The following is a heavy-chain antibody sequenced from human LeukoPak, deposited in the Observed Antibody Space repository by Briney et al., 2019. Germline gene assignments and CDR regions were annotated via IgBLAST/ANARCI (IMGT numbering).Heavy chain of an antibody. CDR2: ILYDGSNK. V-gene: IGHV3-30*18. D-gene: IGHD5-18*01. J-gene: IGHJ4*02. CDR1: GFTFSSYG. CDR3: AKLGGGYIYGYSGEVTGY. Sequence: PGGSLRLSCSASGFTFSSYGRPCVRQTPGKGLEWVEVILYDGSNKYYAHSVKGRFTISRDNSKNTLYLQMNSLRAEDTAVYYCAKLGGGYIYGYSGEVTGYWGQGTLVTVSS.